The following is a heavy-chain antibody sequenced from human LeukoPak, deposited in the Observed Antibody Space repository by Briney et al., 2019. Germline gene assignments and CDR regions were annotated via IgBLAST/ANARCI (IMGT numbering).Heavy chain of an antibody. J-gene: IGHJ6*02. Sequence: PGGSLRLSCAASGFTFSSYGMHWVRQAPGKGLEWVAVISYDGSNKYYADSVKGRFTISRDHSKNTLYLQMNSLRAEDTAVYYCAKVPPGHNYGMDVWGQGTMVTVSS. CDR2: ISYDGSNK. CDR1: GFTFSSYG. CDR3: AKVPPGHNYGMDV. V-gene: IGHV3-30*18.